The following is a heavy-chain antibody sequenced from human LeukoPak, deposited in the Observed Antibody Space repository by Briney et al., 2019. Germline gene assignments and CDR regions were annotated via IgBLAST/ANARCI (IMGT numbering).Heavy chain of an antibody. D-gene: IGHD3-10*01. CDR1: GGSFSGYY. CDR2: INHRGST. V-gene: IGHV4-34*01. J-gene: IGHJ5*02. Sequence: SETLSLTCAVYGGSFSGYYWSWIRQPPGKGLEWIGEINHRGSTNYNPSLKSRVTISVDTSKNQFSLKLSSVTAADTAVYYCARARGTYYYGSGSYYFRSNWFDPWGQGTLVTVSS. CDR3: ARARGTYYYGSGSYYFRSNWFDP.